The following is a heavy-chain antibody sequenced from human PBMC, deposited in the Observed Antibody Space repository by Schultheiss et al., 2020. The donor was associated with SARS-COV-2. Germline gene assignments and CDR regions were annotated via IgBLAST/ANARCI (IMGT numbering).Heavy chain of an antibody. CDR2: IYTSGST. CDR3: ARELGY. Sequence: SETLSLTCTVSGDSISSGSYYWTWIRQPAGKGLEWIGRIYTSGSTNYNPSLKSRVTISVDTSKNQFSLKLTSVTAADTAVYYCARELGYWGQGTLVTVSS. J-gene: IGHJ4*02. CDR1: GDSISSGSYY. V-gene: IGHV4-61*02.